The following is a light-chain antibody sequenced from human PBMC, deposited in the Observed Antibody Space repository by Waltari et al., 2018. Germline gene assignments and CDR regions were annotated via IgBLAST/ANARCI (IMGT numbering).Light chain of an antibody. J-gene: IGKJ4*01. V-gene: IGKV1-39*01. CDR1: KNMNIF. CDR3: QQSDTFFALT. CDR2: AAS. Sequence: DLHMTQSPSSLSASVGDRVTITGRASKNMNIFLSWYQQRPGRAASLLIYAASSVHSGVPSRFSGSGSGTDFTLTIASLQPEDFATYYCQQSDTFFALTFGGGTKVEI.